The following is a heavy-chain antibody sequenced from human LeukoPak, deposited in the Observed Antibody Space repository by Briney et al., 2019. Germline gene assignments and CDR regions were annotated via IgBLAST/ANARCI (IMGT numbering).Heavy chain of an antibody. CDR3: ARGHNWDDVFDI. V-gene: IGHV4-4*07. J-gene: IGHJ3*02. Sequence: YPSETLSLTCTVSGGSISNYYWNWIRQPPRKGLEWIGRIYTSGSTNSNPSLKSRVIISLDTSKNQFSLKLTSVTAADTAVYYCARGHNWDDVFDIWGQGTMVTVSS. CDR1: GGSISNYY. CDR2: IYTSGST. D-gene: IGHD1-20*01.